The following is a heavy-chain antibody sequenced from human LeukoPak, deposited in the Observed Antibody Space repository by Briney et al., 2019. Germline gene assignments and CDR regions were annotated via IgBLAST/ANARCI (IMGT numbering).Heavy chain of an antibody. J-gene: IGHJ4*02. V-gene: IGHV3-23*01. CDR1: GFTFSSYA. CDR2: ISGSGGST. D-gene: IGHD6-19*01. CDR3: AKDHSSGWSPPFDY. Sequence: TGGSLRLSCAASGFTFSSYAMSWVRQAPGKGLEWVSAISGSGGSTYYADSVKGRFTISRDNSKNTLYLQMNSLRAEDTAVYYCAKDHSSGWSPPFDYWGQGTLVTVSS.